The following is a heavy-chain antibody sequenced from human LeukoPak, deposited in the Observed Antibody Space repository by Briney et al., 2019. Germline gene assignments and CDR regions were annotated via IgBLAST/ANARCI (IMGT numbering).Heavy chain of an antibody. D-gene: IGHD6-6*01. CDR2: IKQDGSEK. CDR1: GFSFSGYW. Sequence: GGSLRRSCSGSGFSFSGYWMRWVAQAPGKGRVGGANIKQDGSEKYYVDSVKGRFTISRDNAKNSLFLQMNSLRAEDTAVYYCARGELVPNYWGQGTLVTVSS. V-gene: IGHV3-7*03. CDR3: ARGELVPNY. J-gene: IGHJ4*02.